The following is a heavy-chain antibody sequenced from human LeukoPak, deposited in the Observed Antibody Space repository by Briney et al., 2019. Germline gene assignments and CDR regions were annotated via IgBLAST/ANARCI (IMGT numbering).Heavy chain of an antibody. Sequence: GGSLRLSCAASGFTFSSYAMSWVRQAPGKGLEWVSGMSFSGGSTYYADSVKGRFTISRDNSKNTLYLEVISLTAEDTAVYYCAKDDAWLRFGEWSQGTLVTVSS. D-gene: IGHD3-10*01. CDR1: GFTFSSYA. CDR3: AKDDAWLRFGE. CDR2: MSFSGGST. V-gene: IGHV3-23*01. J-gene: IGHJ4*02.